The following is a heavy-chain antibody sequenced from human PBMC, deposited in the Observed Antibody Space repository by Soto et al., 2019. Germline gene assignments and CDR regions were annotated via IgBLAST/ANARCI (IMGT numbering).Heavy chain of an antibody. CDR2: ISWNSGSI. D-gene: IGHD4-4*01. J-gene: IGHJ6*03. Sequence: GGSLRLSCAASGFTFDDYAMHWVRQAPGKGLEWVSGISWNSGSIGYADSVKGRFTISRDNAKNSLYLQMNSLRAEDTAVYYCARAAYSNPYYYYYYMDVWGKGTTVTVSS. V-gene: IGHV3-9*01. CDR1: GFTFDDYA. CDR3: ARAAYSNPYYYYYYMDV.